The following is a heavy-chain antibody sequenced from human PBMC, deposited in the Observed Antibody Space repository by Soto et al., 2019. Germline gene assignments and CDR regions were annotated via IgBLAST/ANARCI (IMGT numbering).Heavy chain of an antibody. CDR3: AKARDQQWVRLPFDY. J-gene: IGHJ4*02. CDR1: GFFFSSYT. Sequence: EVQLLESGGGLVQPGGSLRLSCVGSGFFFSSYTMTWVRQAPGKGLEWVSSFSATSENTYYADSVRGRFTISRDNSKNTLLLQMNRLTADDTAMYYCAKARDQQWVRLPFDYWGQGILVIVSS. CDR2: FSATSENT. D-gene: IGHD6-19*01. V-gene: IGHV3-23*01.